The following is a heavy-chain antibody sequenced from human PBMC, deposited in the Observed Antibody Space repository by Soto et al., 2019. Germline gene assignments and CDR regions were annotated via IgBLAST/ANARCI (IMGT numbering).Heavy chain of an antibody. Sequence: ASETLSLTCTVSGGSISSYYWSWIRQPPGKGLEWIRHIYHSGSTNYNPSLKSRVTISVNTSKNQFSLKLSSVTAADTAVYYCARVNHCSGGSCYLYYYYYMDVWGKGTTVTVSS. CDR1: GGSISSYY. J-gene: IGHJ6*03. CDR3: ARVNHCSGGSCYLYYYYYMDV. CDR2: IYHSGST. V-gene: IGHV4-59*12. D-gene: IGHD2-15*01.